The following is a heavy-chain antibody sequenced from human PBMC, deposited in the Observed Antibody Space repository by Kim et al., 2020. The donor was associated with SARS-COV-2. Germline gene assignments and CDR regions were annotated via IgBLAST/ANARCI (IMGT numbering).Heavy chain of an antibody. V-gene: IGHV1-2*06. J-gene: IGHJ3*02. D-gene: IGHD4-17*01. CDR1: GYIFTTYY. CDR3: ARGYDYGAYSYAFDI. Sequence: ASVKVFCKASGYIFTTYYIHWVRHVPGRGLEWMGRINPASGGTNYPRKFQDRVLMTSDTSIGTAYLEVTSLNYDDAAVYYCARGYDYGAYSYAFDIWGQG. CDR2: INPASGGT.